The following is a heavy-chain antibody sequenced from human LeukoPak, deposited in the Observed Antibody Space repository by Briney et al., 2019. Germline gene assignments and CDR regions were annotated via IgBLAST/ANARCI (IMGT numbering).Heavy chain of an antibody. CDR1: GGSISSTNYY. CDR3: ARGQTMNWFDP. J-gene: IGHJ5*02. V-gene: IGHV4-39*07. Sequence: SETLSLTCTVSGGSISSTNYYWGWIRQPPGKGLEWIGSIYYSGSTYYNPSLKSRVTISVDTSKNQFSLKLSSVTAADTAVYYCARGQTMNWFDPWGQGTLVTVSS. CDR2: IYYSGST. D-gene: IGHD3-10*01.